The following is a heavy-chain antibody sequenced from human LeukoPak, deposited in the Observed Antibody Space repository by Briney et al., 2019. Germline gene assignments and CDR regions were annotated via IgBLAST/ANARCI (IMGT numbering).Heavy chain of an antibody. CDR1: GLTFSSYW. Sequence: PGGSLRLSCLASGLTFSSYWMSWVRQAPGKGLEWVANIKQDGSEKDYVDSVKGRFTISRDNPKNSLYLQMNSLRAEDTAVYYCARYCGGDCYGMDVWGQGTTVTVSS. J-gene: IGHJ6*02. D-gene: IGHD2-21*02. CDR2: IKQDGSEK. V-gene: IGHV3-7*01. CDR3: ARYCGGDCYGMDV.